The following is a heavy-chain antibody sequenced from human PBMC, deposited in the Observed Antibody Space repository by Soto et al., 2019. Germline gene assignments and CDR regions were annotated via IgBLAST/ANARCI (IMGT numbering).Heavy chain of an antibody. V-gene: IGHV4-59*01. CDR1: GGSISSYY. D-gene: IGHD3-22*01. CDR2: IYYSGST. CDR3: ARDRLYYYDSSGYAEGFDP. J-gene: IGHJ5*02. Sequence: SETLSLTCTVSGGSISSYYWSWIRQPPGKGLEWIGYIYYSGSTNYNPSLKSRVTISVDTSKNQFSLKLSSVTTADTAVYYCARDRLYYYDSSGYAEGFDPWGQGILVTVSS.